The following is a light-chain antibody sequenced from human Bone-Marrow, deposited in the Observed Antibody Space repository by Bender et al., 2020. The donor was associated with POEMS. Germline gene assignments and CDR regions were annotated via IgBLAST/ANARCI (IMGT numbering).Light chain of an antibody. CDR1: SSDVGGYNY. Sequence: QSVLTQPPSASGSPGQSVTISCTGTSSDVGGYNYVSWYQQPPGKAPKLIIFEVNKRPSGVPNRLSGSKSGNAAFLTVSGLQAEDEADYYCSSYAGIKSLFGGGTKLTVL. CDR2: EVN. J-gene: IGLJ2*01. V-gene: IGLV2-8*01. CDR3: SSYAGIKSL.